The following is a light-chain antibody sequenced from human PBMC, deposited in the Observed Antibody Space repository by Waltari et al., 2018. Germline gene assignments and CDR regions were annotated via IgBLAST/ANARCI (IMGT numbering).Light chain of an antibody. J-gene: IGKJ1*01. CDR3: QQYNSYSWT. CDR2: DAS. V-gene: IGKV1-5*01. CDR1: QSISSW. Sequence: DIQMTQSPSTLSASVGDRVTITCRASQSISSWWAWYQQKPGKAPKLLTYDASSLESGVPSRFSGSGSGTEFTLTISSLQPDDFATYYCQQYNSYSWTFGQGTKVEIK.